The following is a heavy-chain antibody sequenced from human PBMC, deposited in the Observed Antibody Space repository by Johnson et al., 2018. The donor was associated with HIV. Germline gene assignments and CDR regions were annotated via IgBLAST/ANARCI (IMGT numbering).Heavy chain of an antibody. CDR3: VRETETLWAFDI. Sequence: VQLVESGGGSVQPGRSLRLSCAASGFTFDDYAMHWVRQAPGKGLEWVSGISWNSGSIGYADSVKGRFTISRDNSKNTLYLQMNSLRAEDTALYYCVRETETLWAFDIWGQGTTVTVSS. CDR1: GFTFDDYA. J-gene: IGHJ3*02. CDR2: ISWNSGSI. D-gene: IGHD5-24*01. V-gene: IGHV3-9*01.